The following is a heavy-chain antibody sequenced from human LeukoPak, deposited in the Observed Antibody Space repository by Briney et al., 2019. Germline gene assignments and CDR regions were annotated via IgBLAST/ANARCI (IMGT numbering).Heavy chain of an antibody. CDR1: AYTYSNYD. D-gene: IGHD2-2*01. CDR2: MNPNSSNT. Sequence: ASVKVSCKASAYTYSNYDINWVRQAYGQGLEWMGWMNPNSSNTGHAQKFQGRVTMTTNTSINTAYMELSSLRSEDTALYYCARGGTRYCASTSCSDYYYYGVDVWGQGTTVTVSS. J-gene: IGHJ6*02. CDR3: ARGGTRYCASTSCSDYYYYGVDV. V-gene: IGHV1-8*01.